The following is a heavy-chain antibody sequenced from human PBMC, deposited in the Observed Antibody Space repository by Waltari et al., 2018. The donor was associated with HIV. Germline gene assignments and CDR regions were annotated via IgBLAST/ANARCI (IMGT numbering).Heavy chain of an antibody. CDR2: INPSGNST. D-gene: IGHD2-15*01. V-gene: IGHV1-46*01. Sequence: QVQLVQSGAEVKKPRSSVKVSCKASRYTFITYYMHCMRPARGQGLEWMGIINPSGNSTSYVQKFQGRLTMTRDTSTSTVYMELSSLRSEDTAVYYCARAPCSGGSCRLFDYWGQGTLVTVSS. J-gene: IGHJ4*02. CDR1: RYTFITYY. CDR3: ARAPCSGGSCRLFDY.